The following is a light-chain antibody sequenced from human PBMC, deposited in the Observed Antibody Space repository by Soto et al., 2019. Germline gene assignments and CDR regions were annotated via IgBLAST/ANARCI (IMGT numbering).Light chain of an antibody. V-gene: IGKV3-15*01. Sequence: EIGMTQSPVTLSLSPGERATLSCRASQSVSSNLAWYQQKPGQAPRLLIYGASTRATGIPARFSGSGSGTEFTLTISSLQSEDFAVYDCQQYDNWPQTFGQGTKVDIK. CDR3: QQYDNWPQT. CDR1: QSVSSN. J-gene: IGKJ1*01. CDR2: GAS.